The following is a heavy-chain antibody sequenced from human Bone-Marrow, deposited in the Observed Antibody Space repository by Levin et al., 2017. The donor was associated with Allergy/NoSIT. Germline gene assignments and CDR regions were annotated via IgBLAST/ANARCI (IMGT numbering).Heavy chain of an antibody. J-gene: IGHJ4*02. CDR1: RFTFSNAW. Sequence: GGSLRLSCAASRFTFSNAWMSWVRQAPGKGLEWVGRIKSKTDGGTTDYAAPVKGRFTISRDDSKNTLYLQMNSLTTEDTAVYYCTTDVRQNYFDYWGQGTLVTVSS. D-gene: IGHD1-1*01. V-gene: IGHV3-15*01. CDR2: IKSKTDGGTT. CDR3: TTDVRQNYFDY.